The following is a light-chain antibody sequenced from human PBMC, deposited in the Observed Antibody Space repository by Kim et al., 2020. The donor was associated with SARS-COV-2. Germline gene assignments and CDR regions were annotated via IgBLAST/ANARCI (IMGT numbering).Light chain of an antibody. CDR2: AAS. CDR1: QGISNY. V-gene: IGKV1-27*01. CDR3: QKYSTAPPA. J-gene: IGKJ1*01. Sequence: ASVGDRVTSSCRASQGISNYLAWYQQRPGMVPRLLIYAASTLQSGVPSRFSGSGSGTDFTLTISSLQPEDVATYYCQKYSTAPPAFGQGTKVDIK.